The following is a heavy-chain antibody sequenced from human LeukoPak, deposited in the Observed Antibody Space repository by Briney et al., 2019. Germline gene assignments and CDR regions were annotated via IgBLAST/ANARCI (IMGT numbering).Heavy chain of an antibody. CDR3: AREVATDYYYYYGMDV. CDR2: MDPNSGNT. J-gene: IGHJ6*02. CDR1: GYTFTSYD. Sequence: AASVKVSCKASGYTFTSYDINWVRQATGQGLEWMGWMDPNSGNTGYARKFQGRVTMTRNTSISTAYMELSSLRSEDTAVYYCAREVATDYYYYYGMDVWGQGTTVTVSS. D-gene: IGHD5-12*01. V-gene: IGHV1-8*01.